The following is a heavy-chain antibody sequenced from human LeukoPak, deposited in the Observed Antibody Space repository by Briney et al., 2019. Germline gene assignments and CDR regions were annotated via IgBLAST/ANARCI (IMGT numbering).Heavy chain of an antibody. CDR3: AKKGGYNWNDYYYMDV. V-gene: IGHV3-23*01. Sequence: GGSLRLSCAASGFTVSSNYMSWVRQAPGKGLEWVSAISGSGGSTYYADSVKGRFTISRDNSKNTLYLQMNSLRAEDTAVYYCAKKGGYNWNDYYYMDVWGKGTTVTISS. J-gene: IGHJ6*03. CDR2: ISGSGGST. D-gene: IGHD1-1*01. CDR1: GFTVSSNY.